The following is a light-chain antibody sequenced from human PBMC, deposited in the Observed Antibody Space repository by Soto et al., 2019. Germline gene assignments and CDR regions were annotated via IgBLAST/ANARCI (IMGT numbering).Light chain of an antibody. Sequence: EIVLTHSPDTLSLSPGERATLSCRASKSVSNNYLAWYQKKPGQAPRLVIYGASSRATGIPDRFSGSGSGTDFTLTSSRLEPEDFAVYYCQQYSKSPLTFGQGTKVEIK. CDR2: GAS. CDR3: QQYSKSPLT. V-gene: IGKV3-20*01. CDR1: KSVSNNY. J-gene: IGKJ1*01.